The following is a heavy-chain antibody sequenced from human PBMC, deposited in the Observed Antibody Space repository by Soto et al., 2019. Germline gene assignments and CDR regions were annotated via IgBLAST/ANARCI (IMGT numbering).Heavy chain of an antibody. CDR2: IYRSGNA. V-gene: IGHV4-31*03. D-gene: IGHD3-3*01. J-gene: IGHJ6*02. Sequence: PSETLSLTCTVSGGSISSGGYYWSWIRQHPGKVLEWIGYIYRSGNAYYNPSLKSRVAISVDTSKNQFSLKVSSVTVADTVVYYCARKNDFSSGSSDYSGLDVWGQGTSVT. CDR3: ARKNDFSSGSSDYSGLDV. CDR1: GGSISSGGYY.